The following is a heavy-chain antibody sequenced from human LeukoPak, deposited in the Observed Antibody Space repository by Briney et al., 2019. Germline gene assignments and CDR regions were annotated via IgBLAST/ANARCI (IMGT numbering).Heavy chain of an antibody. J-gene: IGHJ5*02. V-gene: IGHV3-23*01. D-gene: IGHD6-19*01. CDR1: GFTFSSYA. Sequence: GGSLRLSCAASGFTFSSYAMSWVRQAPGKGLEWVSAISGSGGSTYYADSVKGRFTISRDNSKNTLYLQMNSLRAEDTALYYCARVGIAMAPAGWFDPWGQGTLVTVSS. CDR3: ARVGIAMAPAGWFDP. CDR2: ISGSGGST.